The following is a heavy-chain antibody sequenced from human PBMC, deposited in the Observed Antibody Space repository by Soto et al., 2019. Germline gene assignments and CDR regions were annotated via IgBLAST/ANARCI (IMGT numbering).Heavy chain of an antibody. J-gene: IGHJ6*02. CDR1: GLTFSSYS. CDR3: AGSGGEDYDFWSGYSEAYYYGMDV. CDR2: ISSSSSTI. Sequence: GGSLRLSCAASGLTFSSYSMNWVRQAPGKGLEWVSYISSSSSTIYYADSVKGRFTISRDNAKNSLYLQMNSLRDEDTAVYYCAGSGGEDYDFWSGYSEAYYYGMDVWGQGTTVTVS. V-gene: IGHV3-48*02. D-gene: IGHD3-3*01.